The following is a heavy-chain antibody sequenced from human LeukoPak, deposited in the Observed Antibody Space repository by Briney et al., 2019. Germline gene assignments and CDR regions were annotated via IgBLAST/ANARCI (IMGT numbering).Heavy chain of an antibody. D-gene: IGHD6-13*01. CDR3: AKCGDFIAASYNWFDP. CDR2: INPNSGGT. V-gene: IGHV1-2*06. J-gene: IGHJ5*02. Sequence: ASVKVSCKASGYTFTDYYMHWVRQAPGQGLEWMGRINPNSGGTKYAQKFQGRVTMTRDTSISTAYMGLNRLTSDDAAVYYCAKCGDFIAASYNWFDPWGPGTLVTVSS. CDR1: GYTFTDYY.